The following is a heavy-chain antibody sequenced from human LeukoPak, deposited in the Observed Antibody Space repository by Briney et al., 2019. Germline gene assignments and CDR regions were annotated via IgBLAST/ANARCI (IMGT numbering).Heavy chain of an antibody. CDR3: AKDGSWIQLWLPNY. D-gene: IGHD5-18*01. CDR1: GFTFSSYA. V-gene: IGHV3-23*01. J-gene: IGHJ4*02. Sequence: PGGSLRLSCAASGFTFSSYAMSWVRQAPGKGLEWVSAISGSGGSTYYADSVKGRFTTSRDNSKNTLYLQMNSLRAEDTAVYYCAKDGSWIQLWLPNYWGQGTLVTVSS. CDR2: ISGSGGST.